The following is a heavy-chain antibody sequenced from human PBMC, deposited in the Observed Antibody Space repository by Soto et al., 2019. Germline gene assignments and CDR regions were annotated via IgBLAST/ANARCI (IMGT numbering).Heavy chain of an antibody. J-gene: IGHJ6*02. CDR2: INTNGGSR. CDR3: ARSRTSGDV. D-gene: IGHD2-2*01. Sequence: EVQLVQSGGGLVKPGGSLTLSCAASGFTFSSYIMSWVRQAPGKGLEWVSSINTNGGSRYYADSVRGRFTISRDNAKNSLYLQLNSLRADDTAVYYCARSRTSGDVWGQGTTVTVSS. V-gene: IGHV3-21*01. CDR1: GFTFSSYI.